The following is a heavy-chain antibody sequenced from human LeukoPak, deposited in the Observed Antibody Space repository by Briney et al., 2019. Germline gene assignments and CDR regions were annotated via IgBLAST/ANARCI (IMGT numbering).Heavy chain of an antibody. V-gene: IGHV3-7*01. J-gene: IGHJ4*02. Sequence: GGSLRLSCAASGFTFSSYWMSWVRQAPGKGLEWVANIKQDGSEKYYVDSVKGRFTISRDNAKNSLYLQMNSLRAEDTAVYYCARGLRYFDWPKPFDYWGQGTLVTVSS. CDR1: GFTFSSYW. D-gene: IGHD3-9*01. CDR2: IKQDGSEK. CDR3: ARGLRYFDWPKPFDY.